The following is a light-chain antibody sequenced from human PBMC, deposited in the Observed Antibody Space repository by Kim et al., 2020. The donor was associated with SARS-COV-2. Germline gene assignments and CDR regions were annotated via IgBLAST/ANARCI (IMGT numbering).Light chain of an antibody. CDR3: QQYSHWPLT. V-gene: IGKV3-15*01. CDR2: DAS. J-gene: IGKJ4*01. CDR1: QSVSNN. Sequence: EIVMTQSPATLSVSPGERATLSCRASQSVSNNLAWYQQKPGQAPRLLIYDASTRATGIPARFSGSGSGTEFTLTISSLQSEDFAVYYCQQYSHWPLTFGGGTKVDIK.